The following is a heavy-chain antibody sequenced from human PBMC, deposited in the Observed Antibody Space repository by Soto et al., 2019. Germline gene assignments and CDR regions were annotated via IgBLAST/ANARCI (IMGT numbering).Heavy chain of an antibody. D-gene: IGHD2-2*01. Sequence: QVQLQESGPGLVKSSETLSLTCTVSGGSISSYYWSWIRQPPGKGLEWIGYIYYNGSTNYNPSLKSRVTISVDTSKKQFSLKLNSVTAADTAVYYCARSLPIFPWLDPWGQGTLVTVSS. J-gene: IGHJ5*02. CDR2: IYYNGST. CDR1: GGSISSYY. V-gene: IGHV4-59*01. CDR3: ARSLPIFPWLDP.